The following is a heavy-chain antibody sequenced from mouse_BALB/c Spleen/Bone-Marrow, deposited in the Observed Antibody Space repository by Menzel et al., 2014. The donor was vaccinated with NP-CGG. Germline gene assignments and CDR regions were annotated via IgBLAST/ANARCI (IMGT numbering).Heavy chain of an antibody. V-gene: IGHV1-54*03. J-gene: IGHJ4*01. CDR3: ARRDDAMDY. CDR1: GYAFTNYL. Sequence: VQLQQSGAELVRPGTSVKVSCKASGYAFTNYLIEWVKQRPGHGLEWIGVINPGSGGTNYNEKFKGKATLTADKSSSTAYMRLSSLTSDDSAVYFCARRDDAMDYWGQGTSVTVSS. CDR2: INPGSGGT. D-gene: IGHD3-3*01.